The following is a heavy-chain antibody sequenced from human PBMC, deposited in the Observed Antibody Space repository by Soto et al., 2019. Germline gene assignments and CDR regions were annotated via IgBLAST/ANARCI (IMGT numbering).Heavy chain of an antibody. Sequence: QLQLQESGPGLVKPSETLSLTCTVSGGSISSSSYYWGWIRQPPGKGLEWIGSIYYSGSTYYNPSLKSRVTISVDTSNNQFSLKLSSVTAADTAVYYCARTAVSWKLVVPAAGWFDPWGQGTLVTVSS. CDR1: GGSISSSSYY. J-gene: IGHJ5*02. D-gene: IGHD2-2*01. CDR3: ARTAVSWKLVVPAAGWFDP. V-gene: IGHV4-39*01. CDR2: IYYSGST.